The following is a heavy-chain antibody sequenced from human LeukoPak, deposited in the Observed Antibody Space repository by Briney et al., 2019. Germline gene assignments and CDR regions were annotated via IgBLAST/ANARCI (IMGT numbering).Heavy chain of an antibody. V-gene: IGHV3-30*04. D-gene: IGHD2-21*02. CDR1: GFTFSSYA. CDR2: ISYDGSNK. J-gene: IGHJ6*03. CDR3: ARDGIVVVTAYYYYMDV. Sequence: GGSLRLSCAASGFTFSSYAMHWVRQAPGKGLEWVAVISYDGSNKYYADSVKGRFTISRDNSKNTPYLQMNSLRAEDTAVYYCARDGIVVVTAYYYYMDVWGKGTTVTVSS.